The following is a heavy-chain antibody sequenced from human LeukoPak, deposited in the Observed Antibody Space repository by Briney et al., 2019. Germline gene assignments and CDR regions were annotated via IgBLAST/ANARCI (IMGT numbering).Heavy chain of an antibody. V-gene: IGHV3-21*01. CDR1: GFTFSSYA. Sequence: GGSLRLSCAASGFTFSSYAMSWVRQAPGKGLEWVSSISSSSSYIYYADSVKGRFTISRDNAKNSLYLQMNSLRAEDTAVYYCARDQYTYYDFWSGYYLFDYWGQGTLVTVSS. J-gene: IGHJ4*02. CDR3: ARDQYTYYDFWSGYYLFDY. CDR2: ISSSSSYI. D-gene: IGHD3-3*01.